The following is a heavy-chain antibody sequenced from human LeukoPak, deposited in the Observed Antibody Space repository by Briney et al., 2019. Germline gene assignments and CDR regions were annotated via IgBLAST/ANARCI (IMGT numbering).Heavy chain of an antibody. CDR3: ARRLGIMRDPFDY. CDR1: GYSISSGYY. Sequence: KPSETLSLTCAVSGYSISSGYYWGWIRQPPGKGLEWIGSIYHSGSTYCNPSLKSRVTISVDTSKNQFSLKLSSVTAADTAVYYCARRLGIMRDPFDYWGQGTLVTVSS. V-gene: IGHV4-38-2*01. D-gene: IGHD7-27*01. CDR2: IYHSGST. J-gene: IGHJ4*02.